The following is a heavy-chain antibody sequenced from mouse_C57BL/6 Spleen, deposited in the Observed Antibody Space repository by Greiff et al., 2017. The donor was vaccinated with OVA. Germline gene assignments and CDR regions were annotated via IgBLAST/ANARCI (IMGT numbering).Heavy chain of an antibody. Sequence: EVKLVESGGGLVKPGGSLKLSCAASGFTFSDYGMHWVRQAPEKGLEWVAYISSGSSTIYYADTVKGRFTISRDNAKNTLFLQRTSLRSEDTAMYYCARGGDYGPRAMDYWGQGTSVTVSS. J-gene: IGHJ4*01. D-gene: IGHD1-2*01. CDR3: ARGGDYGPRAMDY. CDR2: ISSGSSTI. CDR1: GFTFSDYG. V-gene: IGHV5-17*01.